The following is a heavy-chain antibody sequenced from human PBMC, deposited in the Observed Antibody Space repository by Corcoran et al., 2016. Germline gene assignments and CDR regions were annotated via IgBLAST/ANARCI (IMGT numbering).Heavy chain of an antibody. Sequence: QLQLQESGPGLVKPSETLSLTCTVSGGSISSSSYYWGWIRQPPGKGLEWIGSIYYSGSTYYNPSLKSRVTISVDTSKNQFSLKLSSVTAADTAVYYCAGGVGSSWPYYYYYGMDVWGQGTTVTVSS. V-gene: IGHV4-39*07. D-gene: IGHD6-13*01. CDR3: AGGVGSSWPYYYYYGMDV. CDR2: IYYSGST. CDR1: GGSISSSSYY. J-gene: IGHJ6*02.